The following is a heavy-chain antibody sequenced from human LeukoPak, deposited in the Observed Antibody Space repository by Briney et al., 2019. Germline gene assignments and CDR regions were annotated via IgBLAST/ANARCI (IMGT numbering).Heavy chain of an antibody. CDR1: GGSISSYY. CDR3: ARLGSGYDPSEPEFDY. V-gene: IGHV4-59*08. J-gene: IGHJ4*02. D-gene: IGHD5-12*01. Sequence: SETLSLTCTVSGGSISSYYWSWIRQPPGKGLEWTGYIYYSGSTNYNPSLKSRVTISVDTSKNQFSLKLSSVTAADTAVYYCARLGSGYDPSEPEFDYWGQGTLVTVSS. CDR2: IYYSGST.